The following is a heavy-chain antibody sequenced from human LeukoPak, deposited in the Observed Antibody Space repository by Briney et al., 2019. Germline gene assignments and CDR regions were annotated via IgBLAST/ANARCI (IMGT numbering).Heavy chain of an antibody. J-gene: IGHJ4*02. D-gene: IGHD3-10*01. V-gene: IGHV1-69*04. CDR2: IIPILGIA. Sequence: ASVKVSCKASGYTFSSYAISWVRQAPGQGLEWMGRIIPILGIANYAQKFQGRVTITADKSTSTAYMELSSLRSEDTAVYYCARDGVYYYGSGTTRDWGQGTLVTVSS. CDR3: ARDGVYYYGSGTTRD. CDR1: GYTFSSYA.